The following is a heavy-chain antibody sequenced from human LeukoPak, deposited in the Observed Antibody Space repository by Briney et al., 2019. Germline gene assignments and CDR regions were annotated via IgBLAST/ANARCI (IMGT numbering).Heavy chain of an antibody. CDR3: AKDRDRRAAGEGFDY. CDR1: GFIFSSYT. V-gene: IGHV3-21*04. D-gene: IGHD6-13*01. Sequence: PGGSLRLSCAASGFIFSSYTMNWVRQAPGKGLEWVSSISSSSPYIYYANSVKGRFTISRDNAKDSLYLQMNSLRAEDMALYYCAKDRDRRAAGEGFDYWGQGTLVTVSS. J-gene: IGHJ4*02. CDR2: ISSSSPYI.